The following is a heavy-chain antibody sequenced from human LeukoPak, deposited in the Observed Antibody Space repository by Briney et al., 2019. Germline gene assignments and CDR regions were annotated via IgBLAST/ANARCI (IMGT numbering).Heavy chain of an antibody. CDR3: ARASIEAAYDSSGYHYYYYGMDV. CDR2: IIPIFGTA. V-gene: IGHV1-69*13. J-gene: IGHJ6*02. CDR1: GGTFSSYA. D-gene: IGHD3-22*01. Sequence: SVKVSCKASGGTFSSYAISWVRQAPGQGLEWMGGIIPIFGTANYAQKFQGRVTITADESTSTAYMELSSLRSEDTAVYYCARASIEAAYDSSGYHYYYYGMDVWGQGTTVTVSS.